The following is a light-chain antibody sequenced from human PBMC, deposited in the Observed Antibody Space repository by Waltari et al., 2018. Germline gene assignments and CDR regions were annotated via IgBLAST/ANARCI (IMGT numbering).Light chain of an antibody. J-gene: IGKJ4*01. Sequence: EIVLTQSPDTLSLSPGERATLSCRASQSVGYYLAWYQHKPGQAPRLLIHDASVRATGIPARFSGSGSGTDFTLTISRLEAEDFAAYFCLQRSNRPLTFGGGTKVEIK. V-gene: IGKV3-11*01. CDR2: DAS. CDR1: QSVGYY. CDR3: LQRSNRPLT.